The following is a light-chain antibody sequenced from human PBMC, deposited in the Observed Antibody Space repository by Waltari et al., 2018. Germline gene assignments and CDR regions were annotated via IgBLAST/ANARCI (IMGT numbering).Light chain of an antibody. CDR1: KTGDKY. V-gene: IGLV3-1*01. CDR3: QAWDGTTAGVL. CDR2: QDN. J-gene: IGLJ2*01. Sequence: SYELTQPPSVSVSPGQTASITCSGDKTGDKYASWSQQRPGQYPVLVIYQDNKRPSGIPAPFSCSNSGTTATLTSSGTQAMDEADYYCQAWDGTTAGVLFGGGTKLTVL.